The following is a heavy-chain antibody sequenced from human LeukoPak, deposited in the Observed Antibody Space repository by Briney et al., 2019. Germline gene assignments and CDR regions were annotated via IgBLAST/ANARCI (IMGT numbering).Heavy chain of an antibody. Sequence: GGSLRLSCAASGFTFSSYWMSWVRQAPGKGLEWVANIKEDGSEKNYVDSVKGRFTISRDNAKNSLYLQMNSLSAEDTAVYYCARGGSTGYDYNAFDIWGQGTMVTVFS. CDR2: IKEDGSEK. V-gene: IGHV3-7*02. D-gene: IGHD3-16*01. CDR1: GFTFSSYW. J-gene: IGHJ3*02. CDR3: ARGGSTGYDYNAFDI.